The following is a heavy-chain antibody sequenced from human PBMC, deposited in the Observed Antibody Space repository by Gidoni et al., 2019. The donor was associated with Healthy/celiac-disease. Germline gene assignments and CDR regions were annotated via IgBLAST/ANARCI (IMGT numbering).Heavy chain of an antibody. Sequence: QVQLVESGGGVVQPGRSLRLSCAASGFTFSSYGMHWVRQAPGKGLEWVAVIWYDGSNKYYADSVKGRFTISRDNSKNTLYLQMNSLRAEDTAVYYCARDLVPVGYRLNDAFDIWGQGTMVTVSS. CDR2: IWYDGSNK. CDR1: GFTFSSYG. D-gene: IGHD1-1*01. J-gene: IGHJ3*02. V-gene: IGHV3-33*01. CDR3: ARDLVPVGYRLNDAFDI.